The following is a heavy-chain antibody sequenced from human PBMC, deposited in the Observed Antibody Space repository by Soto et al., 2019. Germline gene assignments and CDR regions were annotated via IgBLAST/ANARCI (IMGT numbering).Heavy chain of an antibody. Sequence: PSETLSLTCTVSGGSISSSSYYWGWIRQPPGKGLEWIGSIYYSGSTYYNPSLKSRVTISVDTSKNQFSLKLSSVTAADTAVYYCARQGGQQLVYFDYWGQGTLVTVSS. CDR1: GGSISSSSYY. J-gene: IGHJ4*02. CDR3: ARQGGQQLVYFDY. CDR2: IYYSGST. V-gene: IGHV4-39*01. D-gene: IGHD6-13*01.